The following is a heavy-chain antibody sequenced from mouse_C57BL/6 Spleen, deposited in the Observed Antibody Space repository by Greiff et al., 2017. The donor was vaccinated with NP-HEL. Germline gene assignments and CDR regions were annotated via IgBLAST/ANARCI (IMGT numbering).Heavy chain of an antibody. CDR1: GYSFTDYN. CDR3: ARGGITTVLERYFDD. D-gene: IGHD1-1*01. CDR2: INPNYGTT. V-gene: IGHV1-39*01. Sequence: EVQLQQSGPELVKPGASVKLSCKASGYSFTDYNMNWVKQSNGKSLEWIGVINPNYGTTSYNQKFKGKATLTVDQSSSTAYMQLNSLTSEDSAVYYGARGGITTVLERYFDDWGTGTTVTVSS. J-gene: IGHJ1*03.